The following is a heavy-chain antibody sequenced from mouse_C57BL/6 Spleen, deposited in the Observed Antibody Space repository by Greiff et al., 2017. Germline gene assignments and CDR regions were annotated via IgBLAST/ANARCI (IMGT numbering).Heavy chain of an antibody. J-gene: IGHJ2*01. D-gene: IGHD1-1*01. CDR3: ARIYYYGRDY. CDR2: INPNNGGT. Sequence: EVQLQQSGPELVKPGASVKISCKASGYTFTDYYMNWVKQSHGQSLEWIGDINPNNGGTSYNQKFKGKATLTVDKSSSTAYMELRSLTSEDSAVYYSARIYYYGRDYWGQGTTLTVSS. V-gene: IGHV1-26*01. CDR1: GYTFTDYY.